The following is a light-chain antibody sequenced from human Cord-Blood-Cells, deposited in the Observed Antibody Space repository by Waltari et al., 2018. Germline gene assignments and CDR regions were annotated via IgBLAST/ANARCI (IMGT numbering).Light chain of an antibody. J-gene: IGKJ4*01. CDR1: QSVSSY. CDR3: QQRSNWLT. CDR2: DAS. Sequence: EFVLTQPPATLSLPPGERATLSCRTSQSVSSYFAWYQQKPGQAPRLLIYDASNRATGIPARVSGSRSGTDFTRTISSLEPEDFAVDYCQQRSNWLTFGGGTNVEIK. V-gene: IGKV3-11*01.